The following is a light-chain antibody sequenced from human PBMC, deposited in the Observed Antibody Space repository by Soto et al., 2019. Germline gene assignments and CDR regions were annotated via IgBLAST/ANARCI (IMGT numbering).Light chain of an antibody. CDR1: QSISTI. CDR2: GAS. V-gene: IGKV3-20*01. CDR3: QQYDSSPWT. J-gene: IGKJ1*01. Sequence: EIVLTQSPGTLSVSPGERATLSCRASQSISTILAWYQQKPGQAPRLLIYGASSRATGIPDRFSGSGSGTDFTLTISRLEPEESAGYYCQQYDSSPWTFGQGTKVDI.